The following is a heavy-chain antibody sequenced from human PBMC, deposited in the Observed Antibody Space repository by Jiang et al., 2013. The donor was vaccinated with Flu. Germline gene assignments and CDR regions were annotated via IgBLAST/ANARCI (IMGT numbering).Heavy chain of an antibody. V-gene: IGHV6-1*01. J-gene: IGHJ6*02. CDR2: THYRSKWYY. CDR1: GDSVSSNTAA. CDR3: ARVSGVRPGIAGLTRYHYGMDV. D-gene: IGHD6-13*01. Sequence: SQTLSLTCAISGDSVSSNTAAWNWIRQSPSRGLEWLGRTHYRSKWYYDYAASVKSRITINPDTSKNQFSLQLNSVTPEDTAVYFCARVSGVRPGIAGLTRYHYGMDVWGQGTTVTVSS.